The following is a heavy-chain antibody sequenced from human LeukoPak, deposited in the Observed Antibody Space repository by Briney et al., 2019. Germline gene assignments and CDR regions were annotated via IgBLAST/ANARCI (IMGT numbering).Heavy chain of an antibody. CDR3: ARSSGTGTFSY. Sequence: SETLSLTCTVSGDSISRSTYYWAWIRQPPGKGLEWIGSVYYGRSPHFNPSLESRATISVDTSKNHFSLKMSSVTAADTAVYYCARSSGTGTFSYWGQGTLVTVSS. CDR1: GDSISRSTYY. J-gene: IGHJ4*02. V-gene: IGHV4-39*02. CDR2: VYYGRSP. D-gene: IGHD6-25*01.